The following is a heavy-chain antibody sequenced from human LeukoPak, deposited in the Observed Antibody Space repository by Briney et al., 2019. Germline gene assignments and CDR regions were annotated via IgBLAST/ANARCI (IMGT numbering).Heavy chain of an antibody. J-gene: IGHJ3*02. Sequence: GGSLRLSCAASGFTFSSYAMSWVRQAPGKGLEWVSAISGSGGSTYYADSVKGRFTISRANSKNTLYLQMNSLRAEDTAVYYCAKDLGITMIVVVIADAFDIWGQGTMVTVSS. CDR3: AKDLGITMIVVVIADAFDI. V-gene: IGHV3-23*01. CDR1: GFTFSSYA. CDR2: ISGSGGST. D-gene: IGHD3-22*01.